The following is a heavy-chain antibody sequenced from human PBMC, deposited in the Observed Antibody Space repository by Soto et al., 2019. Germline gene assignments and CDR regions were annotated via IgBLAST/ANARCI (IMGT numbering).Heavy chain of an antibody. CDR2: ISYDGSNK. Sequence: QVQLVESGGGVVQPGRSLRLSCAASGFTFSSYGMHWVRQAPGKGLEWVAVISYDGSNKYYADSVKGRFTISRDNSKNTLYLQMNSLRAEDTAVYYCAKDTRDIVVVPAAMMYYYGMDGWGQGTTVTVSS. V-gene: IGHV3-30*18. J-gene: IGHJ6*02. CDR3: AKDTRDIVVVPAAMMYYYGMDG. D-gene: IGHD2-2*01. CDR1: GFTFSSYG.